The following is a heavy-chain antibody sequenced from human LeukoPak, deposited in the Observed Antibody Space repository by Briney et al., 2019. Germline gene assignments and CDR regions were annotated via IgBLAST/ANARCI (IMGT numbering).Heavy chain of an antibody. CDR2: IYNGGST. J-gene: IGHJ3*02. Sequence: SETLSLTCTVSGGSISSYYWSWIRQPPGKGLEWIGYIYNGGSTNYNHSLKSRVTISEDMSNNQFSLKLSSVTAADTAVYYCARALRLWGGNSGIAFDIWGQGTMVTVSS. V-gene: IGHV4-59*01. CDR1: GGSISSYY. D-gene: IGHD4-23*01. CDR3: ARALRLWGGNSGIAFDI.